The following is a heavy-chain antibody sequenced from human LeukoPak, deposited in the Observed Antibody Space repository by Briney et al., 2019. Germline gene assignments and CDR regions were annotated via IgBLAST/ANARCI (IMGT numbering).Heavy chain of an antibody. V-gene: IGHV1-2*02. CDR1: GYTFTGYY. Sequence: ASVKVSCKASGYTFTGYYMHWVRQAPGQGLEWMGWINPNSGGTNYAQKFQGGVTMTRDTSISTAYMELSRLRSDDTAVYYCARDRYGDYLFDYWGQGTLVTVSS. CDR3: ARDRYGDYLFDY. J-gene: IGHJ4*02. D-gene: IGHD4-17*01. CDR2: INPNSGGT.